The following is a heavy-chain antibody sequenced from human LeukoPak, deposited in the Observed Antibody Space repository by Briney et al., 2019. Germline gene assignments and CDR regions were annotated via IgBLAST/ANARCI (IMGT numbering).Heavy chain of an antibody. CDR2: TNHSGST. CDR1: GGSFSGYY. J-gene: IGHJ4*02. V-gene: IGHV4-34*01. CDR3: ALYDSSGYYYGY. D-gene: IGHD3-22*01. Sequence: PSETLSLTCAVYGGSFSGYYWSWIRQPPGKGLEWIGETNHSGSTNYNPSLKSRVTISVDTSKNQFSLKLSSVTAADTAVYYCALYDSSGYYYGYWGQGTLVTVSS.